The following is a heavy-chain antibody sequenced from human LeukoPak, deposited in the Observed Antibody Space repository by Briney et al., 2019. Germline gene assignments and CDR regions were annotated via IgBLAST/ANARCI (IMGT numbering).Heavy chain of an antibody. V-gene: IGHV4-59*01. D-gene: IGHD3-10*01. Sequence: PSETLSLTCTVSGGSISSYHWSWIRQPPGKGLEWIGYIYYSGSTNHNPSLKSRVTISVDTSKNQFSLKLSSVTAADTAVYYCARHGSYCFDSWGQGTLVTVSS. CDR1: GGSISSYH. CDR3: ARHGSYCFDS. CDR2: IYYSGST. J-gene: IGHJ4*02.